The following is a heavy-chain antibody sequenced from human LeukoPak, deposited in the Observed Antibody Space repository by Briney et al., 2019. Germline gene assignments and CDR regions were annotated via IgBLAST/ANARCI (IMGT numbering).Heavy chain of an antibody. V-gene: IGHV3-23*01. Sequence: GGSLRLSCAASGFTFSSYAMSWVRQAPGEGLEWVSAISGSGGSTYYADSVKGRFTISRDNSKNTLYLQMNSLRAEDTAVYYCANIARGRYYFDYWGQGTLVTVSS. CDR3: ANIARGRYYFDY. J-gene: IGHJ4*02. CDR2: ISGSGGST. D-gene: IGHD3-10*01. CDR1: GFTFSSYA.